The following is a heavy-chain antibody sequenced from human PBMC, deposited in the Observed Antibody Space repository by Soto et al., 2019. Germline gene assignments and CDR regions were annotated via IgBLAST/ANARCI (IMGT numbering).Heavy chain of an antibody. CDR1: DFTFSGYW. CDR3: VRDGHHGDFDK. Sequence: EVQLVESGGGLVQPGGSLRLSCLASDFTFSGYWMHWVRQAPGKGLVWVSRIKTDGSNANYADSVKGRFTISRDNAKNTLDLQMNGLRAEDTAVYYCVRDGHHGDFDKWGQGTLVTFSA. V-gene: IGHV3-74*01. D-gene: IGHD3-10*01. J-gene: IGHJ4*02. CDR2: IKTDGSNA.